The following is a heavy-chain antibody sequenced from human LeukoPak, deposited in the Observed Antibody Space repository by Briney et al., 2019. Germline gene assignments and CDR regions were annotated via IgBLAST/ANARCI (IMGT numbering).Heavy chain of an antibody. D-gene: IGHD4-17*01. CDR1: GYTFTSYA. Sequence: GASVKVSCKASGYTFTSYAFSWVRQAPGQGLEWMGWISANNGNTNYAQKLQGRVTMTTDTSTSTAYMELRSLRSDDTAVYYCARVHYCAGGNWFDPWGQGTLVTVSS. V-gene: IGHV1-18*01. J-gene: IGHJ5*02. CDR3: ARVHYCAGGNWFDP. CDR2: ISANNGNT.